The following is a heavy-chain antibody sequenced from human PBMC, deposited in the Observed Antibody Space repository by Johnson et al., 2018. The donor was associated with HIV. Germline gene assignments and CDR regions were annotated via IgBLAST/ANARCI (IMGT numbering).Heavy chain of an antibody. Sequence: EVQLVESGGGVVQPGRSLKLSCAASGFTVSSNYMSWVRQAPGKGLEWVSVIYSGGSTYYADSVKGRFTISRDNSKNTLYLQMNSLRAEDTAVYYCAKDQGWFGEFMNAFDIWGQGTMVTVSS. J-gene: IGHJ3*02. V-gene: IGHV3-66*02. D-gene: IGHD3-10*01. CDR1: GFTVSSNY. CDR3: AKDQGWFGEFMNAFDI. CDR2: IYSGGST.